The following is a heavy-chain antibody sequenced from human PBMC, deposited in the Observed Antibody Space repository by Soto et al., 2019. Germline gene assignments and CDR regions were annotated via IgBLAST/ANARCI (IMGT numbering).Heavy chain of an antibody. D-gene: IGHD3-10*02. CDR3: ARARCSGGAAD. J-gene: IGHJ1*01. V-gene: IGHV4-59*01. CDR2: IYYSGST. Sequence: PEKLPDTYTVSGGSIGAYYWSWSRQPPGKGLEWIGYIYYSGSTTYNPFLKSRVTLSVDTSKNQFSLKLRSVTAADTAVYFCARARCSGGAADWAQGPLVIV. CDR1: GGSIGAYY.